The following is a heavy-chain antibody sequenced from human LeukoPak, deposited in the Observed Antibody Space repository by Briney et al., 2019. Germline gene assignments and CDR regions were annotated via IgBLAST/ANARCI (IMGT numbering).Heavy chain of an antibody. Sequence: SVEVSCKASGYTFTGYYIHWVRQAPGQGLEWMGRIIPILGIANYAQKFQGRVTITADKSTSTAYMELSSLRSEDTAVYYCARGHCSSTSCYYYYGMDVWGQGTTVTVSS. CDR1: GYTFTGYY. CDR3: ARGHCSSTSCYYYYGMDV. CDR2: IIPILGIA. D-gene: IGHD2-2*01. V-gene: IGHV1-69*04. J-gene: IGHJ6*02.